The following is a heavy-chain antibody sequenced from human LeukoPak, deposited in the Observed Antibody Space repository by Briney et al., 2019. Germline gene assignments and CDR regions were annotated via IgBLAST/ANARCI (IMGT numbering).Heavy chain of an antibody. D-gene: IGHD3-22*01. CDR3: AKVQDSSGDYDASYFDY. V-gene: IGHV3-43*01. Sequence: PGGTLRLSCAASGFTFDDYTMHWVRQAPGKGLEWVSLISWDGGSTYYADSVKGRFTISRDNSKNSLYLQMNSLRTEDTALYYCAKVQDSSGDYDASYFDYWGQGTLVTVSS. CDR1: GFTFDDYT. J-gene: IGHJ4*02. CDR2: ISWDGGST.